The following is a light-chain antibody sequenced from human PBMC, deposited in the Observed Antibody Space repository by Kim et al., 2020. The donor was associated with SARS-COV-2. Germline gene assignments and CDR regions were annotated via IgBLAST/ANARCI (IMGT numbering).Light chain of an antibody. CDR1: QGVSSY. J-gene: IGKJ2*01. V-gene: IGKV1-5*03. Sequence: CASVGDRVTITCRAGQGVSSYLAWYQQKSGRAPKLRIYKASSLDRGVPLRFSGSGSGAEFTLTVTSLQPDDFATYYCQQYKSYPYTFGQGTKLEI. CDR2: KAS. CDR3: QQYKSYPYT.